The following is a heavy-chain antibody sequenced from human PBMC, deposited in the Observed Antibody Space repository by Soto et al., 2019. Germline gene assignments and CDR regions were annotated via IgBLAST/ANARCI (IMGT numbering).Heavy chain of an antibody. CDR3: ARDYGGNNDAFDI. D-gene: IGHD4-17*01. V-gene: IGHV4-30-2*01. Sequence: QLQLQESGSGLVKPSQTLSLTCAVSGGSISSGGYSWSWIRQPPGKGLEWIGYIYHSGSTYYNPSLKSRVTIQVDRSKNQFSLKLSSGTAADTAVYYCARDYGGNNDAFDIWGQGTMVTVSS. J-gene: IGHJ3*02. CDR2: IYHSGST. CDR1: GGSISSGGYS.